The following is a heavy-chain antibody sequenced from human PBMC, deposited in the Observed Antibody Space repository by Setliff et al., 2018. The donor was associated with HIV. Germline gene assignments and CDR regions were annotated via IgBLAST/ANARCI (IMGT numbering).Heavy chain of an antibody. V-gene: IGHV4-39*01. J-gene: IGHJ5*02. Sequence: PSETLSLTCNVSGFSFRNSFYNWGWIRQPPGKGLEWIGTIYYSGTTYYNPSLKSRVTMSIDTSQNQFSLKLTSVTATDTAVYYCARHRYRSSINWFDPWGQGTLVTVSS. CDR3: ARHRYRSSINWFDP. CDR2: IYYSGTT. CDR1: GFSFRNSFYN. D-gene: IGHD6-13*01.